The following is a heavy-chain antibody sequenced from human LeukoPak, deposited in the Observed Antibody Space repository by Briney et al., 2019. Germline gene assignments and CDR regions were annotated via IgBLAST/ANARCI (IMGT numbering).Heavy chain of an antibody. V-gene: IGHV4-59*08. D-gene: IGHD4-11*01. CDR2: IYYSGST. CDR1: GGSISSYY. J-gene: IGHJ6*02. Sequence: PSETLSLTCTVSGGSISSYYWSWIRQPPGKGLEWIGYIYYSGSTNYNPPLKSRVTISVDTSKNQFSLKLSSVTAADTAVYYCARNFYSNKDYYYYGMDVWGQGTTVTVSS. CDR3: ARNFYSNKDYYYYGMDV.